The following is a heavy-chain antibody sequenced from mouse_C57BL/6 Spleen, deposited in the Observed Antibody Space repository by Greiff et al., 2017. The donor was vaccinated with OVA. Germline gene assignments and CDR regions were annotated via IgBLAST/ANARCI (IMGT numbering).Heavy chain of an antibody. V-gene: IGHV1-50*01. J-gene: IGHJ1*03. D-gene: IGHD1-1*02. Sequence: VQLQESGAELVKPGASVKLSCKASGYTFTSYWMQWVKQRPGQGLEWIGEIDPSDSYTNYNQKFKGKATLTVDTSSSTAYMQLSSLTSVDSAVYDCARGLMTPVDWYFDVWGTGTTGTVSS. CDR1: GYTFTSYW. CDR3: ARGLMTPVDWYFDV. CDR2: IDPSDSYT.